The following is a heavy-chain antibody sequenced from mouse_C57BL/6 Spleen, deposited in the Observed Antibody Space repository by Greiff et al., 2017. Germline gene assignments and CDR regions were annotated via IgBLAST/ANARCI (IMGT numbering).Heavy chain of an antibody. D-gene: IGHD1-1*01. Sequence: EVKVVESGGGLVKPGGSLKLSCAASGFTFSDYGMHWVRQAPEKGLEWVAYISSGSSTIYYADTVKGRFTIFRDNAKNTLFLQMTSLRSEDTAMYYCARDYGSSFDYWGQGTTLTVSS. CDR1: GFTFSDYG. CDR3: ARDYGSSFDY. J-gene: IGHJ2*01. V-gene: IGHV5-17*01. CDR2: ISSGSSTI.